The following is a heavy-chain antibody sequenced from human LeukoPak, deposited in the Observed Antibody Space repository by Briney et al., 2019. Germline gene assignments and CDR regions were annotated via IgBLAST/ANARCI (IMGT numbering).Heavy chain of an antibody. V-gene: IGHV4-31*03. CDR2: IYYSGST. CDR3: ARYGDYDSYYYGMDV. J-gene: IGHJ6*02. D-gene: IGHD4-17*01. Sequence: SETLSLTCTVSGGSISSGVYYWSWIRQHPGKGLEWIGYIYYSGSTYYNPSLKSRVTISVDTSKNQFSLKLSSVTAADTAVYYCARYGDYDSYYYGMDVWGQGTTVTVSS. CDR1: GGSISSGVYY.